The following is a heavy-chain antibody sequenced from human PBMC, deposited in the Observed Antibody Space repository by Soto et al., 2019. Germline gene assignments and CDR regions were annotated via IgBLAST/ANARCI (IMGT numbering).Heavy chain of an antibody. Sequence: KSSETLSLTCTVSGGSISSSSYYWGWIRQPPGKGLEWIGSIYYSGSTYYNPSLKSRVTISVDTSKNQFSLKLSSVTAADMAVYYCARHEGYCSSTSCHPPFDPWGQGTLVTVSS. CDR1: GGSISSSSYY. V-gene: IGHV4-39*01. CDR3: ARHEGYCSSTSCHPPFDP. D-gene: IGHD2-2*01. J-gene: IGHJ5*02. CDR2: IYYSGST.